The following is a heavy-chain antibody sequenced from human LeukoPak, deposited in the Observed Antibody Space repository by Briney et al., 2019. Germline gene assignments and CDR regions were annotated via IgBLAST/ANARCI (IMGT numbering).Heavy chain of an antibody. CDR3: ARYFGSGTSDY. V-gene: IGHV1-18*01. D-gene: IGHD3-10*01. Sequence: ASVKVSCKASGYSFNIFGMNWVRQAPGQGLEWMGWISAYNGKTHFAQKFQGRVTMTADASTSTAYMKLGSLTSDDTAVYYCARYFGSGTSDYWGQGTLVTVSS. CDR1: GYSFNIFG. CDR2: ISAYNGKT. J-gene: IGHJ4*02.